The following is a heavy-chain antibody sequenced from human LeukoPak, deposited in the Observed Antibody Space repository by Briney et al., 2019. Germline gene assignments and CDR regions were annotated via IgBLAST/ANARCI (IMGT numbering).Heavy chain of an antibody. D-gene: IGHD5-18*01. CDR1: GGSISSYY. V-gene: IGHV4-59*12. CDR3: ARDIISRGYSYGYGFDY. Sequence: SETLSVTCTVSGGSISSYYWSWIRQPPGNGLEWIGYIYYSGSTNYNPSLKSRVTISVDTSKNQFSLKLSSVTAADTAVYYCARDIISRGYSYGYGFDYWGQGTLVTVSS. J-gene: IGHJ4*02. CDR2: IYYSGST.